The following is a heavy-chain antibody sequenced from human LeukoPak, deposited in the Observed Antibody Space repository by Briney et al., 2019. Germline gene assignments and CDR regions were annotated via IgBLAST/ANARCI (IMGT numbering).Heavy chain of an antibody. D-gene: IGHD3-10*01. CDR2: IYYSGST. Sequence: SETLSLTCTVSGGSISSYYWSWIRQPPGKGLEWIAYIYYSGSTNYNPSLKSRVTISVDTSKNQFSLKLNSVTAADTAVYYCARGRGDSYFDYWGQGTLVTVSS. J-gene: IGHJ4*02. CDR1: GGSISSYY. CDR3: ARGRGDSYFDY. V-gene: IGHV4-59*01.